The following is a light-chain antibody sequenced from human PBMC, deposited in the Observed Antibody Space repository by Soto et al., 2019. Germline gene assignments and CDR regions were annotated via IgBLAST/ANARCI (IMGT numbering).Light chain of an antibody. J-gene: IGKJ1*01. CDR1: QGIKND. CDR2: AAT. CDR3: LQQNSTPRT. V-gene: IGKV1-17*01. Sequence: DIQMTQSPSSLSASVGDRVTITCRASQGIKNDLGWYQQKPGKAPKRLISAATSLQSGVPSRFRGMGSGKYFTHTISTRQPEVFATNYYLQQNSTPRTFGKGTK.